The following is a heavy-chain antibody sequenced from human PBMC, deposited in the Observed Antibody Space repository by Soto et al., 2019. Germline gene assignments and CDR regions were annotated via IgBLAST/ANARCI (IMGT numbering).Heavy chain of an antibody. V-gene: IGHV2-5*02. J-gene: IGHJ4*02. D-gene: IGHD3-3*01. Sequence: QITLNESGPTVVRPTETLTLTCRFSGFSLTTIGVGVGWIRQSPGKAPEWLALIYWDDDKRYSSFLKGRLTITKDTSKNQAVLTVSDLDPTDTATYYCAHRVLRTVFGLVTTTAIYFDFWGQGTPVAVSS. CDR1: GFSLTTIGVG. CDR3: AHRVLRTVFGLVTTTAIYFDF. CDR2: IYWDDDK.